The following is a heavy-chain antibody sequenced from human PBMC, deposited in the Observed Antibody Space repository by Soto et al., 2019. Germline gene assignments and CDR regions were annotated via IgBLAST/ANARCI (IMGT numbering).Heavy chain of an antibody. V-gene: IGHV1-2*04. CDR1: GYTFTGYY. CDR3: ARDGSQDFAFDY. D-gene: IGHD3-10*01. Sequence: GALVKVSCKTSGYTFTGYYMHWVRQAPGQGLEWMGWINPNSGGTNYAQRFQGWVTMTRDTSISTAYMELSRLRSDDTAVYYCARDGSQDFAFDYWGQGTLVTVSS. J-gene: IGHJ4*02. CDR2: INPNSGGT.